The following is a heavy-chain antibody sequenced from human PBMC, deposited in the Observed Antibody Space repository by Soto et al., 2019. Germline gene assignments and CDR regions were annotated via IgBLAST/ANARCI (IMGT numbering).Heavy chain of an antibody. CDR1: GFSFSSYA. Sequence: GGSLRLSCAASGFSFSSYAMNWVRQAPGKGLEWVSSISGSGDNTFYADSVQGRFTISRDNSKNTPYLQMNSLRAEDTAVYYCAKDPVTATLSTCSDYWGQGTLVTVSS. CDR3: AKDPVTATLSTCSDY. CDR2: ISGSGDNT. D-gene: IGHD2-21*02. V-gene: IGHV3-23*01. J-gene: IGHJ4*02.